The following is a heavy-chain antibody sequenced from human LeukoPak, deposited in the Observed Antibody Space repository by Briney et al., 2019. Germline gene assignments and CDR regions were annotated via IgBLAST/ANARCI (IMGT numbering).Heavy chain of an antibody. D-gene: IGHD6-13*01. CDR1: GFTFSSFE. CDR2: INHSGST. J-gene: IGHJ5*02. V-gene: IGHV4-34*01. CDR3: ARGVRIAAAGFYWFDP. Sequence: GSLRLSCAASGFTFSSFEMHWVRQPPGKGLEWIGEINHSGSTNYNPSLKSRVTISVDTSKNQFSLKLSSVTAADTAVYYCARGVRIAAAGFYWFDPWGQGTLVTVSS.